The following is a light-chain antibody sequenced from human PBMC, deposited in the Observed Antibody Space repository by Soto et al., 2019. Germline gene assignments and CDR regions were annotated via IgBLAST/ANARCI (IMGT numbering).Light chain of an antibody. Sequence: DVVLTKSPLSLPVNFGQPASISCRSSKSLVYSDGNTHLSWFHQRPGQSPRRLIYRVSSRDSGVPDRFSGSGSGTDFTLEISRVEAEDVGIYFCTQGTHWPRTFGQWTKVEVK. CDR1: KSLVYSDGNTH. V-gene: IGKV2-30*01. CDR3: TQGTHWPRT. CDR2: RVS. J-gene: IGKJ1*01.